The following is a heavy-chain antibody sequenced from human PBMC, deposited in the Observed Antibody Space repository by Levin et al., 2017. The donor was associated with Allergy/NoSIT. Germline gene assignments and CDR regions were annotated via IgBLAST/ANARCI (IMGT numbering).Heavy chain of an antibody. CDR2: INHSGST. CDR1: GGSFSGYY. J-gene: IGHJ6*02. CDR3: ARVRSGSGSYYSGHMDV. D-gene: IGHD3-10*01. V-gene: IGHV4-34*01. Sequence: SETLSLTCAVYGGSFSGYYWSWIRQPPGKGLEWIGEINHSGSTNYNPSLKSRVTISVDTSKNQFSLKLSSVTAADTAVYYCARVRSGSGSYYSGHMDVWGQGTTVTVSS.